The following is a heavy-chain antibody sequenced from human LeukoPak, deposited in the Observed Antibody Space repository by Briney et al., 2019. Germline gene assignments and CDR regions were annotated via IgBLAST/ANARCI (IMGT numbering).Heavy chain of an antibody. D-gene: IGHD3-10*01. Sequence: GGSLRLSCAASGFTFSSYRINWVRQAPGKGLEWVSVIYSGGTTYYSDSVKGRFTISRDDSKNTLSLQMNSLRAEDTAVYFCARGVSGSGIMDVWGKGTTVTISS. CDR2: IYSGGTT. J-gene: IGHJ6*04. V-gene: IGHV3-53*01. CDR1: GFTFSSYR. CDR3: ARGVSGSGIMDV.